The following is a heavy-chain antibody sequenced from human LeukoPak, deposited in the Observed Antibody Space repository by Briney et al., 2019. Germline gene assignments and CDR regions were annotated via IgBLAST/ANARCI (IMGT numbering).Heavy chain of an antibody. J-gene: IGHJ4*02. V-gene: IGHV3-7*03. CDR3: ARRYFDY. Sequence: PGGSLRLSCVASGFTFSSYWMSWVRQAPGKGLEWVANIKGDGSEKYYVDSVKGRFTISRDNAKNSLDPQMNSLRAEDTAVYYCARRYFDYWGQGTLVTVSS. CDR2: IKGDGSEK. CDR1: GFTFSSYW.